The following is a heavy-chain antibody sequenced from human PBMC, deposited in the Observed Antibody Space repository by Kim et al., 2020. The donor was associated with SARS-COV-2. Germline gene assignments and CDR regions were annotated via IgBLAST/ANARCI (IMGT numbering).Heavy chain of an antibody. J-gene: IGHJ4*02. CDR3: AGHGYSYGPPEIGFDY. Sequence: SHKGRVPISVDTSKNQFSLKLSSVTAADTAVYYCAGHGYSYGPPEIGFDYWGQGTMVTVSS. V-gene: IGHV4-39*01. D-gene: IGHD5-18*01.